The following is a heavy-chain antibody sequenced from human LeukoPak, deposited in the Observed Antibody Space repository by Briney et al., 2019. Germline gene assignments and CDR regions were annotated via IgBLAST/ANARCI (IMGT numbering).Heavy chain of an antibody. CDR1: GFTVSNSY. J-gene: IGHJ5*02. V-gene: IGHV3-53*01. Sequence: PGGSLRLTCAASGFTVSNSYMTWVRQAPGKGLEWVSFIYPAGTTSYADSVKGRFTISRDSSKNTLHLQMNSLRAEDTAVYYCAREQAYWFGPWGQGSLVTVSS. CDR2: IYPAGTT. CDR3: AREQAYWFGP.